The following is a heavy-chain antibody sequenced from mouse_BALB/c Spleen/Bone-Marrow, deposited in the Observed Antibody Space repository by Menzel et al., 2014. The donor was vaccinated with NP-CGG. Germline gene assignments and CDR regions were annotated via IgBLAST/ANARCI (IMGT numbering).Heavy chain of an antibody. J-gene: IGHJ4*01. D-gene: IGHD1-1*01. V-gene: IGHV2-9*02. CDR3: ARDYCSSYYAMDY. CDR2: IWGGRST. CDR1: GFSLTSYG. Sequence: VREVESAPGLAAPSQSLSITCTVSGFSLTSYGVHWVRQPPGKGLEWQGAIWGGRSTNYNSAHMSRLSINKDNSKSQVFLKMNSLQTDDTAMYYCARDYCSSYYAMDYWGQGTSVTVSS.